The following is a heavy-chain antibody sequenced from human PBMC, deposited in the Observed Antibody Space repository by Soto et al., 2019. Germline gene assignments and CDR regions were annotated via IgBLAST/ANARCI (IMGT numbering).Heavy chain of an antibody. CDR3: AVVIGDYCSSTSCYLNGVCMVV. D-gene: IGHD2-2*01. CDR1: GVTFSSYA. V-gene: IGHV1-69*13. J-gene: IGHJ6*02. CDR2: IIPIFGTA. Sequence: GASVKVCCKASGVTFSSYAISWVRQAPGQGLEWMGGIIPIFGTANYAQKFQGRVTITADESTSTAYMELSSLRSEDTAVYYCAVVIGDYCSSTSCYLNGVCMVVWGQGTTVTVSS.